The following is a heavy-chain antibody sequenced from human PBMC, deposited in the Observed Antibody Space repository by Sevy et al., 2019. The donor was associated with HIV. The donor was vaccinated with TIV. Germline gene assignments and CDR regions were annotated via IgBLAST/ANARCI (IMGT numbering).Heavy chain of an antibody. Sequence: GGSLRLSCAASGFTISLAMHWVRQAPGKGLEWVAVISYDGSSKYYPDSVKGRFTISRDNAKNTLYLQMNRLRPEDTAVYFCAILGVDCVSTNCYGMRSLSFDFWGQGTLVTVSS. CDR3: AILGVDCVSTNCYGMRSLSFDF. V-gene: IGHV3-30-3*01. J-gene: IGHJ4*02. CDR1: GFTISLA. CDR2: ISYDGSSK. D-gene: IGHD2-2*01.